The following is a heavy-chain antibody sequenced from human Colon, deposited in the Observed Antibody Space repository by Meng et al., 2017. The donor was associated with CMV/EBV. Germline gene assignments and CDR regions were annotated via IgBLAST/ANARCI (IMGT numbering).Heavy chain of an antibody. CDR2: INHSGST. J-gene: IGHJ4*02. D-gene: IGHD3-10*01. Sequence: QVQSHQGGAGLLKPSQAPSLTCAVYGGSFSGYYWGWIRQPPGKGLEWIGEINHSGSTNYNPSLKSRVTISVDTSKNQFSLKLSSVTAADTAVYYCAGGLYGSGRHQIDYWGQGTLVTVSS. CDR1: GGSFSGYY. V-gene: IGHV4-34*01. CDR3: AGGLYGSGRHQIDY.